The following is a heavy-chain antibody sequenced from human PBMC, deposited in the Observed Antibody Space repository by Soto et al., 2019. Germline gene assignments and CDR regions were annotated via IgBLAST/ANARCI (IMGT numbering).Heavy chain of an antibody. D-gene: IGHD2-2*01. CDR1: GFTFSRYW. CDR2: MNSDGSTI. CDR3: TTGGVPGAGDY. J-gene: IGHJ4*02. V-gene: IGHV3-74*01. Sequence: EVQLVESGGGLVQLGGSLRLSCAASGFTFSRYWMHWVRQAPGKGLVWVSRMNSDGSTISYADSVKGRFTISRDNAKNTLYLQMNTLRAEDTAVYYCTTGGVPGAGDYWGQGTLVTVSS.